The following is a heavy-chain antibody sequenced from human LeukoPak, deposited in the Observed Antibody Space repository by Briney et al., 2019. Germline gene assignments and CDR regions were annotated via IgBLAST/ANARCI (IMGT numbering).Heavy chain of an antibody. CDR1: GGSISSGYW. V-gene: IGHV4-4*02. Sequence: SGTLSLTCDVSGGSISSGYWWSWVRQSPGKGLEWIGEIHHSGSTNYNPSLKSRVTISVDKSKNQFSLKLSSVTAADTAVYYCARDSSSGHWYFDLWGRGTLVTVSS. CDR3: ARDSSSGHWYFDL. D-gene: IGHD3-22*01. CDR2: IHHSGST. J-gene: IGHJ2*01.